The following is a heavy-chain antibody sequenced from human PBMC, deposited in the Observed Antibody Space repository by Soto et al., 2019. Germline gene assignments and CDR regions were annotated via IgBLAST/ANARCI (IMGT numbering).Heavy chain of an antibody. CDR3: ASSRIAAQYYYYGMHV. CDR2: ISGSGGST. D-gene: IGHD6-13*01. V-gene: IGHV3-23*01. J-gene: IGHJ6*02. CDR1: GFTFSSYA. Sequence: PGGSLRLSCAASGFTFSSYAMNWVRQAPGKGLEWVSVISGSGGSTYYADSVKGRFTISRDNSKNTLYLQMNSLRAEDTAVYYCASSRIAAQYYYYGMHVWGQGTTVTVSS.